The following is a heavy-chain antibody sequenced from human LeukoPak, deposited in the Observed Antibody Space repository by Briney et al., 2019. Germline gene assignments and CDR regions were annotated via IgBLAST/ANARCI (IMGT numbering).Heavy chain of an antibody. CDR1: GFTFSSYS. D-gene: IGHD2-15*01. V-gene: IGHV3-48*04. Sequence: GGSLRLSCAASGFTFSSYSSNWVRQAPGKGLEWVSFISSSSITIYYADSVKGRFTISRDNAEKSLYLQMNSLRAEDTAVYYCARDRGGSYSAIDYWGQGTLVTVSS. J-gene: IGHJ4*02. CDR3: ARDRGGSYSAIDY. CDR2: ISSSSITI.